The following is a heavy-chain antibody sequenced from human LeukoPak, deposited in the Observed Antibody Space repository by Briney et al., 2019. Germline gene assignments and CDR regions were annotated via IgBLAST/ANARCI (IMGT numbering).Heavy chain of an antibody. J-gene: IGHJ4*02. V-gene: IGHV3-23*01. D-gene: IGHD3-22*01. CDR1: GFPFSGYA. CDR3: AKYVNGGYSSFDS. CDR2: ISGSGGST. Sequence: GGSLRLSCAASGFPFSGYAMSWVRQAPGKGLEWVSTISGSGGSTYYADSVKGRFTISRDNSKNTLYLQMNSLRAEDTAVYYCAKYVNGGYSSFDSWGQGTLVTVSS.